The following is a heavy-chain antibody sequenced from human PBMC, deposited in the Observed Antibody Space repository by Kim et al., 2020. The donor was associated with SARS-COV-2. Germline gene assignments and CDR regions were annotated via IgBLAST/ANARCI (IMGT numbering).Heavy chain of an antibody. J-gene: IGHJ6*01. V-gene: IGHV4-34*01. D-gene: IGHD3-3*01. Sequence: SETLSLTCAVYGGSFSGYYRSWIRQPPGKGLEWVGEIKHSGSTNYNPSLKSRGPTSVNTSKNQFSLKLSSVTAADTAVYYCPRGHYDLWCGRVFGIDVWG. CDR3: PRGHYDLWCGRVFGIDV. CDR1: GGSFSGYY. CDR2: IKHSGST.